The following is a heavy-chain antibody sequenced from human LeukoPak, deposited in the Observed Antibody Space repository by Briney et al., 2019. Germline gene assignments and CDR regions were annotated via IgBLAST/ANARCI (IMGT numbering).Heavy chain of an antibody. CDR2: ISGSGGST. CDR3: ARDAGNSGYGCDL. Sequence: GGSVILSCAASGFSFSSYAMGWVRQAPGKGLEWVSAISGSGGSTFYADSVKGRFTISRDNARNSLYLQMNNLRGEDTAIYYCARDAGNSGYGCDLWGQGTLVTVSS. J-gene: IGHJ5*02. V-gene: IGHV3-23*01. CDR1: GFSFSSYA. D-gene: IGHD5-12*01.